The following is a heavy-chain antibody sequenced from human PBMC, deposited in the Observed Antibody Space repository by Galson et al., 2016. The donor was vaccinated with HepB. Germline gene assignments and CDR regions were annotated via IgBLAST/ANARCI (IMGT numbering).Heavy chain of an antibody. D-gene: IGHD2-21*02. CDR3: AKVDCGDCLTGFGP. CDR2: ISGSHNA. V-gene: IGHV3-23*01. CDR1: GFTFGAFA. J-gene: IGHJ5*02. Sequence: SLRLSCAASGFTFGAFALTWVRQAPGKGLEWVSGISGSHNAYYADSVKGRFTVSKDNLRNTLYLQMNTLTVEDTAVYYCAKVDCGDCLTGFGPWGQGTLV.